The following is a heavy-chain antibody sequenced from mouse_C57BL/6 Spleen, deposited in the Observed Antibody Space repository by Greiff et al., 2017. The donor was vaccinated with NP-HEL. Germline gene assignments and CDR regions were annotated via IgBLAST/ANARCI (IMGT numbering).Heavy chain of an antibody. CDR2: IDPENGDT. D-gene: IGHD1-1*01. CDR1: GFNIKDDY. CDR3: TRTTVVAVDY. J-gene: IGHJ2*01. V-gene: IGHV14-4*01. Sequence: EVQLQQSGAELVRPGASVKLSCTASGFNIKDDYMHWVKQRPEQGLEWIGWIDPENGDTEYASKFQGKATITADTSSNTAYLQLSSLTSEDTAVYYCTRTTVVAVDYWGQGTTLTVSS.